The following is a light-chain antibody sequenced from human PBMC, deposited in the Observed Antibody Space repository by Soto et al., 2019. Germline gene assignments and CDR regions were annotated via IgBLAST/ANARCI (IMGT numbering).Light chain of an antibody. CDR2: DAS. Sequence: VMTQSPVTLSMSPGARVTLSCRASQGISNNLAWYQQKPGQAPRLLIFDASTRATGIPARFSGSGSGTEFTLTISSLQSEDFAVYYCQQANDWPPTFGQGTRV. V-gene: IGKV3-15*01. J-gene: IGKJ1*01. CDR1: QGISNN. CDR3: QQANDWPPT.